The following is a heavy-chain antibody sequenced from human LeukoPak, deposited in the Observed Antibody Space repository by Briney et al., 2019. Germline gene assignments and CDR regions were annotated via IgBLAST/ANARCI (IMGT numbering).Heavy chain of an antibody. CDR2: IIPIFGTA. V-gene: IGHV1-69*13. D-gene: IGHD6-19*01. J-gene: IGHJ6*02. Sequence: SVKVSCKASGGTFISYAISWVRQAPGQGLEWMGGIIPIFGTANYAQKFQGRVTITADESTSTAYMELSSLRSEDTAVYYCARYGWPHLYGMDVWGQGTTVTVSS. CDR1: GGTFISYA. CDR3: ARYGWPHLYGMDV.